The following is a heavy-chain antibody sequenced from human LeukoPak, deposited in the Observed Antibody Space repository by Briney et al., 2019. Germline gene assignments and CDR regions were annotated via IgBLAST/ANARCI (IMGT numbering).Heavy chain of an antibody. Sequence: SQTLSLTCTVSGGSVNSGGYYWSWIRQHPGKGLEWIGYVSYSGSTYYNPSLKSRLTISLDTSKNQFSLRLSSVNAADAAVYFCAVGPHHYFDSWGQGTLVTVSS. J-gene: IGHJ4*02. CDR2: VSYSGST. CDR1: GGSVNSGGYY. V-gene: IGHV4-31*03. CDR3: AVGPHHYFDS.